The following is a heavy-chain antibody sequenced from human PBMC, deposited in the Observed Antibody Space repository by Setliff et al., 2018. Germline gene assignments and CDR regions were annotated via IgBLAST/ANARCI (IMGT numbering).Heavy chain of an antibody. CDR1: DDSFTSSRSY. D-gene: IGHD2-15*01. CDR2: ISYSGTP. V-gene: IGHV4-39*01. CDR3: VRPGGTTVVARHFDY. J-gene: IGHJ4*01. Sequence: SETLSLTCTVSDDSFTSSRSYWGWIRQAPGSGLEWIGSISYSGTPYYNASVESRVTISIDTSRNQFSLELRSVTAADTATYYCVRPGGTTVVARHFDYWGSGILVTVSS.